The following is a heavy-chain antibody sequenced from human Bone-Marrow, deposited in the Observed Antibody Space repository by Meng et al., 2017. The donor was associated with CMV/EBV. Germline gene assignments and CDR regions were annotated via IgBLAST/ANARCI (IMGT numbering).Heavy chain of an antibody. CDR2: ISGDHGNT. J-gene: IGHJ4*02. D-gene: IGHD6-13*01. CDR1: GYTFNTDG. Sequence: QVLLVQVGLEMKEPCASVTVSCKASGYTFNTDGISGFRQAPGQGLEWMGWISGDHGNTNYAQNFQDRVSMTTDTSTSTVYMELSSLRSDDTAVYYCARDAGNGRLTVDYWGQGTLVTVSS. CDR3: ARDAGNGRLTVDY. V-gene: IGHV1-18*01.